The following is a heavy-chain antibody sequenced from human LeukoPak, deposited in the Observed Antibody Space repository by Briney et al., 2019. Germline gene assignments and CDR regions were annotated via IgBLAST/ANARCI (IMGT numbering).Heavy chain of an antibody. CDR1: GYTSTGYY. CDR3: ARRKEDSSGWYVGSYYMDV. Sequence: ASVKVSCKASGYTSTGYYMHWVRQAPGQGLEWMGIINPSGGSTSYAQKFQGRVTMTRDMSTSTVYMELSSLRSEDTAVYYCARRKEDSSGWYVGSYYMDVWGKGTTVTVSS. CDR2: INPSGGST. D-gene: IGHD6-19*01. V-gene: IGHV1-46*01. J-gene: IGHJ6*03.